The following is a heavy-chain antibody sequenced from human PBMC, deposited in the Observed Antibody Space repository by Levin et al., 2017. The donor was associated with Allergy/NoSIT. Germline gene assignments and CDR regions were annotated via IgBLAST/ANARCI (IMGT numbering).Heavy chain of an antibody. CDR2: IIPVFGTA. CDR1: GGTFSSYA. J-gene: IGHJ6*02. CDR3: ARGRVRGSSNWYQDYYFYAMDG. Sequence: SVKVSCKTSGGTFSSYAISWVRQAPGQGLEWMGGIIPVFGTANYAQKFQGRVTITADESTSTAYMELSSLRSEDTAVYYCARGRVRGSSNWYQDYYFYAMDGWGQGATVTVSS. V-gene: IGHV1-69*13. D-gene: IGHD3-16*01.